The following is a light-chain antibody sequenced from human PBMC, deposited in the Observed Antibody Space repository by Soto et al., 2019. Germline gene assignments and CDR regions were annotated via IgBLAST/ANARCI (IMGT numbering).Light chain of an antibody. Sequence: DIQMTQSPPTLSSSVGYRFTITCLASQSISSWLAWYQQKPGKAPKLLIYKASSLESGVPSRFSGSGSGTEFTLTISSLQPDDFATYYCQQYNSYSRSFGQGTKVDIK. J-gene: IGKJ1*01. CDR1: QSISSW. V-gene: IGKV1-5*03. CDR2: KAS. CDR3: QQYNSYSRS.